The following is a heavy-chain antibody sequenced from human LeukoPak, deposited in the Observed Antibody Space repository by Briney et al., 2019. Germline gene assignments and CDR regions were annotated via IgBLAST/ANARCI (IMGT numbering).Heavy chain of an antibody. V-gene: IGHV4-59*01. Sequence: SETLSLTCTVSGGSISNYYWTWIRQPPGKGLEWVGHISDSGSANYNPSLKSRVTISGDTSKNQVSLNLGSVTAADTAVYYCATDKGYHYYWSQGTLVTVSS. CDR2: ISDSGSA. CDR1: GGSISNYY. D-gene: IGHD5-12*01. J-gene: IGHJ4*02. CDR3: ATDKGYHYY.